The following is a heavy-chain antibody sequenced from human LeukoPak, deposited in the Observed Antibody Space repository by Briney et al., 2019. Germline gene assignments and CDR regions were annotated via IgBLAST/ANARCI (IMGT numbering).Heavy chain of an antibody. CDR2: NSGSGGST. CDR3: AKNCAIGVWYGACEVDY. Sequence: GGSLRLSCATSGLRFCNYAMSWVPQAPGKGLEWVPLNSGSGGSTYYADSVKGRFPISRDNSKNTLYLQMNSLRDEDTATYYCAKNCAIGVWYGACEVDYWGQGTLVTVSS. V-gene: IGHV3-23*01. D-gene: IGHD3-10*01. CDR1: GLRFCNYA. J-gene: IGHJ4*02.